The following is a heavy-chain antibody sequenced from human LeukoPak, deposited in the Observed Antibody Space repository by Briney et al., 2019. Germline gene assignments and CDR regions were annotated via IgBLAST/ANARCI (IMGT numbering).Heavy chain of an antibody. V-gene: IGHV3-23*01. J-gene: IGHJ4*02. Sequence: PSGGSLRLSCAASGFTFSSYAMNWVRQAPGKGLAWVSGINNSGGSTYYADSVKGRFTISRDNSKNTLHLQMNSLRAEDTALYYCAKDIERGYSYGYLDYWGQGTLVTVSS. CDR2: INNSGGST. D-gene: IGHD5-18*01. CDR1: GFTFSSYA. CDR3: AKDIERGYSYGYLDY.